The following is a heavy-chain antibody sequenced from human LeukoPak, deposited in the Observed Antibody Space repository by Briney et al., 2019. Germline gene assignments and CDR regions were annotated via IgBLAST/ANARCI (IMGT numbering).Heavy chain of an antibody. D-gene: IGHD4-17*01. CDR2: IYYSGST. CDR3: ARGGCGDYFSGYYYGMDV. CDR1: GGSISSYY. V-gene: IGHV4-59*01. Sequence: SETLSLTCTVSGGSISSYYWSWIRQPPGKGLEWIGYIYYSGSTNYNPSLKSRVTISVDTSKNQFSLKLSSVTAADTAVYYCARGGCGDYFSGYYYGMDVWGQGTTVTVSS. J-gene: IGHJ6*02.